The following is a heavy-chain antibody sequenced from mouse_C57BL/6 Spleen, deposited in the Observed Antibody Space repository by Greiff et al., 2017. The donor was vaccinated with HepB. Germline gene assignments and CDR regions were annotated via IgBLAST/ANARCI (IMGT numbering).Heavy chain of an antibody. V-gene: IGHV1-15*01. J-gene: IGHJ3*01. Sequence: VQLQQSGAELVRPGASVTLSCKASGYTFTDYEMHWVKQTPVHGLEWIGALDPETGGTAYNQKFKGKAILTADKSSSTAYMELRSLTSEDSAVYYCTRPHTVETAWFAYWGQGTLVTVSA. CDR3: TRPHTVETAWFAY. D-gene: IGHD1-1*01. CDR2: LDPETGGT. CDR1: GYTFTDYE.